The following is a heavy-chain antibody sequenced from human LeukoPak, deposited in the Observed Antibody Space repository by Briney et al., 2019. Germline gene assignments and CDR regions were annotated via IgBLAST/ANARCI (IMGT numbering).Heavy chain of an antibody. CDR3: ARAPSDSSGYYYVEVDY. V-gene: IGHV1-8*01. CDR2: MNPNSGNT. D-gene: IGHD3-22*01. CDR1: GYTFTSYD. J-gene: IGHJ4*02. Sequence: ASVKVSCKASGYTFTSYDINWVRQATGQGLEWMGWMNPNSGNTGYAQKFQGRVTMTRNTSISTAYMELSSLRSEDTAVYYCARAPSDSSGYYYVEVDYWGQGTLVTVSS.